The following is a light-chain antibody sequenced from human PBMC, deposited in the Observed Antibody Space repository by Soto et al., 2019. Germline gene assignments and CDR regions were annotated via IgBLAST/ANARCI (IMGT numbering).Light chain of an antibody. CDR2: DAS. CDR3: QQYSTYPWT. CDR1: QSISTW. Sequence: DIQMTQSPATLSASVGERVSITGRASQSISTWLAWYQQKPGKAPKVLIYDASSLESGVPSRFSRSGSGTDFTLTVSSLQHDDLATYYCQQYSTYPWTFGDGTKVEIK. J-gene: IGKJ1*01. V-gene: IGKV1-5*01.